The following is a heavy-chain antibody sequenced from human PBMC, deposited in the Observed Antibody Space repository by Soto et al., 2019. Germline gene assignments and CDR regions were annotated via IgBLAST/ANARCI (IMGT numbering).Heavy chain of an antibody. CDR1: GYTFTNYY. CDR3: GRVDCSGGSCYRFDD. CDR2: INPRDGTI. D-gene: IGHD2-15*01. V-gene: IGHV1-46*03. Sequence: ASVKVSCKASGYTFTNYYMHWVRQAPGQGLQWMGIINPRDGTISYAQKFQGRVTMTRDTSTSTVYMELSSLSSEDTAVYYCGRVDCSGGSCYRFDDWGQGTLVTVSS. J-gene: IGHJ4*02.